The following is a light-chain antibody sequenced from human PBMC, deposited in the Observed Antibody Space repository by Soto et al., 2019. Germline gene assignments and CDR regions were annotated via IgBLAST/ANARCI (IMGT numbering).Light chain of an antibody. CDR3: QQSYTAVFT. Sequence: DIQMTQSPSSLSASVGDRVTITCRASQNIRNYLNWYQQKPGKVPNLLIYGASSLQSGVPSRFSGSGSETDFTLTINNLQFEDFATYYCQQSYTAVFTFGPGTKVDIK. CDR1: QNIRNY. J-gene: IGKJ3*01. CDR2: GAS. V-gene: IGKV1-39*01.